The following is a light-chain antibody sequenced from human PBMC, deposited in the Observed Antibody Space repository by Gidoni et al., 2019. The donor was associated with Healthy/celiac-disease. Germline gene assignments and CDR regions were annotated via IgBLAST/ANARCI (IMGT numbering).Light chain of an antibody. Sequence: EIVMTQSPATLSVSPGERSTLSCRASQSVSSKLAWYQQKPGQAPRLLIYGASTRATGIPARFSGSGSGTEFTLTISSLQSEDFAVYYCQQYNNWRVTFGQGTRLEIK. V-gene: IGKV3-15*01. CDR1: QSVSSK. J-gene: IGKJ5*01. CDR3: QQYNNWRVT. CDR2: GAS.